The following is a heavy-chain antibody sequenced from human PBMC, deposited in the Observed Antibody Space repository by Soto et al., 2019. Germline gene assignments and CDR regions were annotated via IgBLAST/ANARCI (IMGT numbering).Heavy chain of an antibody. CDR2: ISDSPAGT. V-gene: IGHV3-23*01. D-gene: IGHD2-15*01. J-gene: IGHJ4*02. CDR3: AKGEGGSCFSASDY. Sequence: EVQLLESGGGLVQPGGSLRLSCAASGFTFSNYAMSWVRQAPEKGLEWVSSISDSPAGTYYADSVKGRFTISRDSSKNTVYLQVSSLGAEDAALYYWAKGEGGSCFSASDYWGQGILV. CDR1: GFTFSNYA.